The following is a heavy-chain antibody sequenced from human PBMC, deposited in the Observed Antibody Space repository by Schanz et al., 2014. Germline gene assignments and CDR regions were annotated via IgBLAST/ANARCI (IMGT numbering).Heavy chain of an antibody. CDR3: ARGRGCTGGSCYSWFDL. Sequence: QVQLVQSGAEVKKPGASVRVSCKVSGYAFTTYGISWVRQAPGQGPEFMGWISTFRNEDTNSAQRFQGRLTMTTDTSTSAAYMELSSLRSEDTAVYYCARGRGCTGGSCYSWFDLWGQGTLVTVAS. V-gene: IGHV1-18*01. CDR1: GYAFTTYG. J-gene: IGHJ5*02. D-gene: IGHD2-15*01. CDR2: ISTFRNEDT.